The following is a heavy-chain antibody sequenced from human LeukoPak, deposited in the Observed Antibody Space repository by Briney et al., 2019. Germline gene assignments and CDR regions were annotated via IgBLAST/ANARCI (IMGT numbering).Heavy chain of an antibody. CDR3: AHRHTSGSLAF. CDR1: GFSLSTSAVG. Sequence: SGPTLVKPTQTLTLTCTFSGFSLSTSAVGVGWIRQPPGKALEWLAFIYWDDDKRYSPSLKSRLTITKDTSKNQVALTMTNMDPVDTATYYCAHRHTSGSLAFWGQGTLVTVSS. J-gene: IGHJ4*02. V-gene: IGHV2-5*02. D-gene: IGHD3-10*01. CDR2: IYWDDDK.